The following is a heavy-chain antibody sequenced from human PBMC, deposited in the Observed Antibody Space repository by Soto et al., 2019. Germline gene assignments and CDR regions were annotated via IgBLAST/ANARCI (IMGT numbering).Heavy chain of an antibody. CDR2: IYYSGST. Sequence: SETLSLTCTVSGGSISSYYWSWIRQPPGKGLEWIGYIYYSGSTNYNPSLKSRVTISVDTSKNQFSLKLSSVTAADTAVYYCARSLVRYDILTGYYTNWFDPWGQGTLVTVSS. CDR1: GGSISSYY. D-gene: IGHD3-9*01. V-gene: IGHV4-59*01. J-gene: IGHJ5*02. CDR3: ARSLVRYDILTGYYTNWFDP.